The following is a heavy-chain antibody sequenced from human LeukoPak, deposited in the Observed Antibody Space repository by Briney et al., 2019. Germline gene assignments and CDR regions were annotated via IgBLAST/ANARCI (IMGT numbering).Heavy chain of an antibody. Sequence: PSETLSLTCAVYGGSFSGYYWSWIRQPPGKGLEWIGEINHSGSTNYNPSLKSRVTISVDTSKNQFSLKLSSVTAADTAVYYCARARRDGYNKTPDYWGQGTLVTVSS. J-gene: IGHJ4*02. CDR1: GGSFSGYY. D-gene: IGHD5-24*01. V-gene: IGHV4-34*01. CDR2: INHSGST. CDR3: ARARRDGYNKTPDY.